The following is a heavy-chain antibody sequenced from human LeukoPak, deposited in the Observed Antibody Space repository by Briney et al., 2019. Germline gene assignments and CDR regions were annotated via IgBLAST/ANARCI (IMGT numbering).Heavy chain of an antibody. CDR3: TRTGYRHGMDV. D-gene: IGHD3-16*02. J-gene: IGHJ6*02. V-gene: IGHV3-74*01. Sequence: GGSLRLSCAASGFTFNNYWIHWVRQAPGKGLVWVSSTSTDGSTTVYGDSVKGRFTISRDNGKNTLDLQLNSLRVEDTAVYFCTRTGYRHGMDVWGQGTTVTVSS. CDR2: TSTDGSTT. CDR1: GFTFNNYW.